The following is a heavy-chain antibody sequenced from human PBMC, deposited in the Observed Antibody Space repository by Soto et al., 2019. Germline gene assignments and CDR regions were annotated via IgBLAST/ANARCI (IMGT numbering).Heavy chain of an antibody. CDR3: AQDAVPCNGEWGWFDH. J-gene: IGHJ5*02. D-gene: IGHD3-10*01. Sequence: EVQLLESGGGLVQPGGSLRLSCAASGFTFKNYAMSWVRQAPGKGLEWVSAIHGSGGRSYYSDSVRGRFTVSRDDSEKTLYLQMRSLRVDDTAVYYCAQDAVPCNGEWGWFDHWGQGTLVTVSS. CDR1: GFTFKNYA. CDR2: IHGSGGRS. V-gene: IGHV3-23*01.